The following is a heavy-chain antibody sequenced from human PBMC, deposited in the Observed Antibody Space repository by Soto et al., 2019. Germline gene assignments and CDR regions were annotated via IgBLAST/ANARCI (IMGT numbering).Heavy chain of an antibody. J-gene: IGHJ4*02. V-gene: IGHV3-33*01. Sequence: PGGSLRLSCAASGFTFSSFGMHWVRQAPGKGLEWVAVIWYDGSNKYYADSVKGRFTISRDNSKDTLFLQMNSLRAEDTAVYYCARDSSSSFGFLAYWGQGTLVTVSS. CDR2: IWYDGSNK. CDR1: GFTFSSFG. D-gene: IGHD6-6*01. CDR3: ARDSSSSFGFLAY.